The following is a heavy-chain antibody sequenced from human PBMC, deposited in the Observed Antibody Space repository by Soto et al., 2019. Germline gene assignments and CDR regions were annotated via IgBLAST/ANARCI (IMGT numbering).Heavy chain of an antibody. CDR1: GASISSRDYY. D-gene: IGHD2-2*01. CDR2: IDYNGVT. Sequence: PSETLSLTCSVSGASISSRDYYWGWIRQTPGKGLEWIGNIDYNGVTYYNPSLKSRVTVSKDTSKHQFSLKVASVTAADTAIYYCGRVMIGTSRHTDSAYWGQGTQVTVPS. V-gene: IGHV4-39*01. J-gene: IGHJ4*02. CDR3: GRVMIGTSRHTDSAY.